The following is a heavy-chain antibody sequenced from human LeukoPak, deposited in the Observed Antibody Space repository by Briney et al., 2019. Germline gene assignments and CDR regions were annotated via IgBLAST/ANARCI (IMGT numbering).Heavy chain of an antibody. V-gene: IGHV3-23*01. Sequence: PGGSLRLSCAASGFIFSTYSMNWVRQAPGKGLEWVSGISDSGGSTYYADSVKGRFTISRDNSKNTLYLHMNTLRAEDTAVYYCAKDRYSNFGNWFDPWGQGTLVTVFS. D-gene: IGHD4-11*01. J-gene: IGHJ5*02. CDR1: GFIFSTYS. CDR2: ISDSGGST. CDR3: AKDRYSNFGNWFDP.